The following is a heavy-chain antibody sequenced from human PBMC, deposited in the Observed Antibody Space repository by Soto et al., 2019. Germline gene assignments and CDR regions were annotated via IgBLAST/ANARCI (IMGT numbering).Heavy chain of an antibody. CDR3: GIDYGVVAATYAFDI. CDR2: ISSSGSTI. D-gene: IGHD2-15*01. CDR1: GFTFSDYY. V-gene: IGHV3-11*01. Sequence: QVQLVESGGGLVKPGGSLRLSCAASGFTFSDYYMSWIRQAPGKGLEWVSYISSSGSTIYYADSVKGRFTISRDNAKNSLYLQTDSLRGEDTAVYYCGIDYGVVAATYAFDIWGQGRMVAVAS. J-gene: IGHJ3*02.